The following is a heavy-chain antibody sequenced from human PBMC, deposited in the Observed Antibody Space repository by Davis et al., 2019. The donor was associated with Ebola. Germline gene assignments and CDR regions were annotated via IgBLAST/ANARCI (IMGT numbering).Heavy chain of an antibody. V-gene: IGHV3-48*01. Sequence: GGSLRLSCAASGFTFSSYSMNWVRQAPGKGLEWVSYISSSSSTIYYADSVKGRFTISRDNAKNSLYLQMNSLRGEDTAVYYCAGVGATPYWGQGTLVTVSS. CDR3: AGVGATPY. D-gene: IGHD1-26*01. J-gene: IGHJ4*02. CDR2: ISSSSSTI. CDR1: GFTFSSYS.